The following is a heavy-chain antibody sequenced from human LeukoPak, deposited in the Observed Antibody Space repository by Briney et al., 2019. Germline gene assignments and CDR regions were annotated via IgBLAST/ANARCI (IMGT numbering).Heavy chain of an antibody. CDR2: IRQDGSEK. CDR3: ARDQDHYAFDM. V-gene: IGHV3-7*01. J-gene: IGHJ3*02. Sequence: QPGGSLRLSCAASGFIFSSYWMNWVRRAPGKGLEWVANIRQDGSEKYYVDSVKDRFTISRDNAKNSLYLQMNSLRAEDTAVYYCARDQDHYAFDMWGQGTVVTVSS. CDR1: GFIFSSYW.